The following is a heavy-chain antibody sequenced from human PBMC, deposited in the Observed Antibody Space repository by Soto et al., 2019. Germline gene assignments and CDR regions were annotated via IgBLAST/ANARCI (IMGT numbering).Heavy chain of an antibody. J-gene: IGHJ4*02. CDR2: ISAYNGNT. CDR3: AIQPLTGRLRLFDY. V-gene: IGHV1-18*01. CDR1: GYTFTSYG. Sequence: QVPLVQSGAEVKKPGASVKVSCKASGYTFTSYGISWVRQAPGQGLEWMGWISAYNGNTNYAKKLQGRVTMTADTATSTAYMELRSMRSDDTAVYYCAIQPLTGRLRLFDYWGQGTLDTVSS. D-gene: IGHD5-18*01.